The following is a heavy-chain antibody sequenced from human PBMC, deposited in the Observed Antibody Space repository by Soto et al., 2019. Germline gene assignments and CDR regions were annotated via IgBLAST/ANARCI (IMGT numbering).Heavy chain of an antibody. Sequence: GASVKVSCKASGYTFTGYYMHWVRQAPGQGLEWMGWINPNSGGTNYAQKFQGWVTMTRDTSISTAYMELSRLRSDDTAVYYCARGDTLGYYYDSSGLFDYWGQGTLVTV. CDR1: GYTFTGYY. V-gene: IGHV1-2*04. J-gene: IGHJ4*02. CDR3: ARGDTLGYYYDSSGLFDY. D-gene: IGHD3-22*01. CDR2: INPNSGGT.